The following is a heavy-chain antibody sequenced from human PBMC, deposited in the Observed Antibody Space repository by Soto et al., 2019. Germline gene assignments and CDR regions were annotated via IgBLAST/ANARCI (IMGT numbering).Heavy chain of an antibody. V-gene: IGHV4-39*01. CDR3: ARHRARTGFDP. D-gene: IGHD6-6*01. J-gene: IGHJ5*02. Sequence: QLQLQESGPGLVKPSETLSLTCIVSGGSISSSSYYWGWIRQPPGKGLEWIGSIYYSGSTYYNPSLKSRVTISVDTSKNQFSLKLSSVTAADTAVFYCARHRARTGFDPWGQGTLVTVSS. CDR1: GGSISSSSYY. CDR2: IYYSGST.